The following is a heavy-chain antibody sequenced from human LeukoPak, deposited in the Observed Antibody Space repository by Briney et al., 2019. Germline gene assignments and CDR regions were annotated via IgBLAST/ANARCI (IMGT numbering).Heavy chain of an antibody. V-gene: IGHV3-23*01. J-gene: IGHJ3*02. CDR3: AKDLWAYSYGYFAFDI. D-gene: IGHD5-18*01. CDR1: RFTFSSYA. Sequence: GGSLRLSCAASRFTFSSYAMSWVRQAPGKGLEWVSAISGSGGSTYYADSVKGRFTISRDNSKNTLYLQMNSLRAEDTAVYYCAKDLWAYSYGYFAFDIWGQGTMVTVSS. CDR2: ISGSGGST.